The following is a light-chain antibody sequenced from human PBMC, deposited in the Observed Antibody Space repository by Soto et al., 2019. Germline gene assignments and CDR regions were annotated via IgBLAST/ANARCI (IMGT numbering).Light chain of an antibody. Sequence: DIQMTQSPSSLSASVGDRVTITCRASQDIRNDLGWYQQKPGKAPKRLIYAASSLQSGVPSRFSGSGSATEFALTISSLHPEDDATYYGLQPNVYPPTVGQGTKVKI. CDR2: AAS. CDR3: LQPNVYPPT. V-gene: IGKV1-17*01. CDR1: QDIRND. J-gene: IGKJ1*01.